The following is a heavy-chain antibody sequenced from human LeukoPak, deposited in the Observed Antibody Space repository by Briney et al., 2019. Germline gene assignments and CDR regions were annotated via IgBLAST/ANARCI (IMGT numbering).Heavy chain of an antibody. D-gene: IGHD4-23*01. J-gene: IGHJ4*02. V-gene: IGHV4-38-2*01. CDR3: ARTSGGNSDY. CDR2: IYHSGST. Sequence: SETLSLTCAVSGYSISGGYYWCWIRQPPGKGLEWIGSIYHSGSTYYNPSLKSRVTISVDTSKNQFSLKLSSVTAADTAVYYCARTSGGNSDYWGQGTLVTVSS. CDR1: GYSISGGYY.